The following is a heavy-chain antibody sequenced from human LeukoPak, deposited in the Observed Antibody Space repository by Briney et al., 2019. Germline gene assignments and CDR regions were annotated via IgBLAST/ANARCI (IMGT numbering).Heavy chain of an antibody. D-gene: IGHD1-26*01. CDR1: GYTFTGYY. V-gene: IGHV1-2*02. CDR2: INLNSGGT. J-gene: IGHJ3*02. Sequence: ASVKVSCKASGYTFTGYYMHWVRQAPGQGLEWMGWINLNSGGTNYAQKFQGRVTMTRDTSISTAYMELSRLRSDDTAVYYCARGRLHEVGATGMVAFDIWGQGTMVTVSS. CDR3: ARGRLHEVGATGMVAFDI.